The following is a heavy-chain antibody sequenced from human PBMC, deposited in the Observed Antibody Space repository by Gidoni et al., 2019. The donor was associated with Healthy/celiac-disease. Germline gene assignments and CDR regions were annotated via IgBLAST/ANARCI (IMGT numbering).Heavy chain of an antibody. CDR2: IYYSGST. CDR1: GGSISSYY. D-gene: IGHD2-21*02. J-gene: IGHJ4*02. Sequence: QVQLQESGPGLVKPSETLSLTCTVSGGSISSYYWSWIRQPPGKGLEWIGYIYYSGSTNYNPSLKRRVTISVDTSKNQFSLKLSSVTAADTAVYYGARDGGDLYPFDYWGQGTLVTVSS. CDR3: ARDGGDLYPFDY. V-gene: IGHV4-59*01.